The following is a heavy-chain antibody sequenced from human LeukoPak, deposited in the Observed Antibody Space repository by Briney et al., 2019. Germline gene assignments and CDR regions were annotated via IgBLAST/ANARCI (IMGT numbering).Heavy chain of an antibody. Sequence: ASVKVSCKASGYTFTGYYMHWVRQAPGQGLEWMGWINPNSGGTNYAQKFQGRVTMTRDTSISTAYMELSRLRSDDTAVHYCARGSSGWYVPFDYWGQGTLVTVSS. V-gene: IGHV1-2*02. CDR3: ARGSSGWYVPFDY. D-gene: IGHD6-19*01. CDR2: INPNSGGT. J-gene: IGHJ4*02. CDR1: GYTFTGYY.